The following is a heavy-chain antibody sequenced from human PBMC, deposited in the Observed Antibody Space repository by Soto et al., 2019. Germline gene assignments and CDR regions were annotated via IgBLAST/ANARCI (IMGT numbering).Heavy chain of an antibody. V-gene: IGHV3-30*03. CDR1: GFTFSSYG. Sequence: PGGSLRLSCAASGFTFSSYGMHWVRQAPGKGLEWVAVVSNDGSNKYYTDSVRGRFTISRDNSKNALYLQMNSLRTDDTAVYYCATDRGTAMAGGWGQGTLVTVSS. CDR3: ATDRGTAMAGG. J-gene: IGHJ4*02. D-gene: IGHD5-18*01. CDR2: VSNDGSNK.